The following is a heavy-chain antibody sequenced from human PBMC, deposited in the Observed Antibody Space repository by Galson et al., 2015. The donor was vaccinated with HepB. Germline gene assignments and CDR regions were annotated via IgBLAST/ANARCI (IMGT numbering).Heavy chain of an antibody. D-gene: IGHD6-19*01. V-gene: IGHV1-3*01. Sequence: SVKVSCKASGYTFTSYAMHWVRQAPGQRLEWMGWINAGNGNTKYSQKFQGRVTITRDTSASTAYMELSSLRSEDTAVYYCARDLWLVEQGAFDIWGQGPMVTVSS. CDR3: ARDLWLVEQGAFDI. CDR1: GYTFTSYA. J-gene: IGHJ3*02. CDR2: INAGNGNT.